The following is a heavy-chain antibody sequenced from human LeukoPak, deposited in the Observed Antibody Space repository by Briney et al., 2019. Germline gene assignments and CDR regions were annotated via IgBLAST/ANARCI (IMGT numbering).Heavy chain of an antibody. V-gene: IGHV4-39*01. CDR2: IYYSGST. D-gene: IGHD1-14*01. J-gene: IGHJ4*02. CDR3: ARHSYRGLQDY. CDR1: GGSISSSSYY. Sequence: PSETLSLTCTVSGGSISSSSYYWGWIRQPPGKGLEWIGSIYYSGSTYYNPSLKSRVTISVDTSKNQFSLKLSSVTAADTAVYYCARHSYRGLQDYWGQGTLDTVSS.